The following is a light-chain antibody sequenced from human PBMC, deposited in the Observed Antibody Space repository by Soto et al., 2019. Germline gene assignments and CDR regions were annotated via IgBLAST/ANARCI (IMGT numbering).Light chain of an antibody. CDR1: QDIKNE. V-gene: IGKV1-6*01. CDR3: LQDHNYPRT. Sequence: AIQMTQSPSSLSASVGDRVTITCRASQDIKNELGWYQQKPGKAPKVLIYAASSLQSGVPSRFSGGGSGTDFTITISSLQPEDFATYYCLQDHNYPRTFGQGTRVEIK. J-gene: IGKJ1*01. CDR2: AAS.